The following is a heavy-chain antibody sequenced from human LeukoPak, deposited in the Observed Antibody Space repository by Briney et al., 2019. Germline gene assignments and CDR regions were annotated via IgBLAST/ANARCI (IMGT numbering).Heavy chain of an antibody. J-gene: IGHJ4*02. CDR1: GYSFTSYW. CDR2: IYPGDSDT. Sequence: GESLKISCKGSGYSFTSYWIGWVRQMPGKGLEWMAIIYPGDSDTRYSPSFQGQVTTSADKSISTAYLQWSSLEASDTAIYYCARGSTAAAGTPFVYWGQGTLVTVSS. D-gene: IGHD6-13*01. V-gene: IGHV5-51*01. CDR3: ARGSTAAAGTPFVY.